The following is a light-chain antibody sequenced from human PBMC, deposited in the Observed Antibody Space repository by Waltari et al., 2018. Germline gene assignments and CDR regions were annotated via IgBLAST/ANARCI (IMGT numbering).Light chain of an antibody. CDR3: QQYDDVPFI. V-gene: IGKV1-33*01. Sequence: DIQMTQFPSPLSATVGDRLTITCQASRDINKYLSWYQQKPGKAPKLLIYDAATLEADVPSRFSGSGSGTYFTFTITSLQAEDFATYFCQQYDDVPFIFGPGTKVDI. CDR2: DAA. CDR1: RDINKY. J-gene: IGKJ3*01.